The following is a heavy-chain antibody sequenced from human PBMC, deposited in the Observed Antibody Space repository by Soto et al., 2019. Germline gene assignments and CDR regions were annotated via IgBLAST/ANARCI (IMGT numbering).Heavy chain of an antibody. V-gene: IGHV3-30-3*01. CDR2: ISYDGSNK. CDR1: GFTFSSYA. J-gene: IGHJ4*02. D-gene: IGHD7-27*01. Sequence: QVQLVESGGGVVQPGRSLRLSCAASGFTFSSYAMHWVRQAPGKGLEWVAVISYDGSNKYYADSVKGRFTISRDNSKNPRYLQMNSLRAEHTAVYYCAREFTGAGDYWGQGTLVTVSS. CDR3: AREFTGAGDY.